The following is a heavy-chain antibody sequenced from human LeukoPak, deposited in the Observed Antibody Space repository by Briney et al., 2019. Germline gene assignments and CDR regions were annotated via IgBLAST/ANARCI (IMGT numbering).Heavy chain of an antibody. D-gene: IGHD5-12*01. CDR3: ARQSQYSGSQAPDY. J-gene: IGHJ4*02. CDR1: GGSISGYY. V-gene: IGHV4-4*07. Sequence: SETLSLTCTVSGGSISGYYWSWIRQPAGKGLEWIGRIYTSGSTDYNPSLKSRVSMSVDTSKNQFSLKVSSVTAADTAVYYCARQSQYSGSQAPDYWGQGTLVTVSS. CDR2: IYTSGST.